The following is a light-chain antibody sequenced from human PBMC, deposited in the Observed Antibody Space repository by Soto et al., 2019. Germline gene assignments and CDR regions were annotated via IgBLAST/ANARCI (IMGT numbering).Light chain of an antibody. V-gene: IGLV2-11*01. J-gene: IGLJ2*01. CDR2: DVT. Sequence: QSALTQPRSVSGSPGQSVTISCTGTSSDVGGYNYVSWFQHHPGKAPKLMIYDVTKRPSGVPDRFSGSKSGNTASLTVSGLQAEDEADYYCCSYAGSNTYVVFSGGTKLTVL. CDR1: SSDVGGYNY. CDR3: CSYAGSNTYVV.